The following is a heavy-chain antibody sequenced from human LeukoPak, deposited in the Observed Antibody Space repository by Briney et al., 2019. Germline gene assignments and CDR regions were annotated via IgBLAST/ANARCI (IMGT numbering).Heavy chain of an antibody. CDR2: INHSGST. CDR1: GGSFSGYY. CDR3: ARRKRPPAYRSTSWIDY. J-gene: IGHJ4*02. V-gene: IGHV4-34*01. Sequence: SETLSLTCAVYGGSFSGYYWSWIRQPPGKGLEWIGEINHSGSTNYNPSLKSRVTISVDTSENQFSLKLSSVTAADTAVYYCARRKRPPAYRSTSWIDYWGQGTLVTVSS. D-gene: IGHD2-2*01.